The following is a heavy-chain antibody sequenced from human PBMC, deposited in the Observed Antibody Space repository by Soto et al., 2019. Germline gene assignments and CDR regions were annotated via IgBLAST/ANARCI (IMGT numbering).Heavy chain of an antibody. CDR3: ARGYSSSLYFFDY. J-gene: IGHJ4*02. D-gene: IGHD6-13*01. Sequence: QVQLVQSGAEVKKPGASVKVSCKTSGYTFSKTSGYTFSNYYIHWVRQAPGQGPEWMGTINPSGDPTGYAQKFQGRVTMTRDTSTSTVYMELSSLRSEDTAVYYCARGYSSSLYFFDYWGQGTLVTVSS. CDR1: GYTFSNYY. CDR2: INPSGDPT. V-gene: IGHV1-46*01.